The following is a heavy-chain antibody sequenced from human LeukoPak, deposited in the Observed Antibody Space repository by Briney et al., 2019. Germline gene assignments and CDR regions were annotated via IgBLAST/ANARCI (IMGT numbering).Heavy chain of an antibody. V-gene: IGHV4-59*12. CDR1: GGSISSYY. J-gene: IGHJ6*03. CDR2: ISHSGST. Sequence: SETLSLTCTVSGGSISSYYWSWIRQSPGKGLEWIASISHSGSTYYNPSLKSRVTISLDTSKSQFSLKLSSVTAADTAVYYCARVRTTTSTYYMDVWGKGTTVTVSS. D-gene: IGHD4-17*01. CDR3: ARVRTTTSTYYMDV.